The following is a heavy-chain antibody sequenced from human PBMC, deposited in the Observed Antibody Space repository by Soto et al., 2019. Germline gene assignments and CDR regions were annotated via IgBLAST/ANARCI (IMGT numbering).Heavy chain of an antibody. D-gene: IGHD3-10*01. CDR1: GFTFSKYA. CDR3: AKDLNGSGSFTSYYHYGMDV. J-gene: IGHJ6*02. CDR2: ISGSGRNT. V-gene: IGHV3-23*01. Sequence: GGSLILSCAASGFTFSKYAMNWVRQAPGKGLEWVSSISGSGRNTYYADSVKGRLTISRDSSKNTLYLQMNSLRVEDTGVYYCAKDLNGSGSFTSYYHYGMDVWGQGTTVTVSS.